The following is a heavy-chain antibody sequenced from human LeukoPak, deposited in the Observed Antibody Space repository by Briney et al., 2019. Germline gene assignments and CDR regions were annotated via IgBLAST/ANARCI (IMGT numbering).Heavy chain of an antibody. D-gene: IGHD6-13*01. J-gene: IGHJ4*02. V-gene: IGHV3-23*01. Sequence: GGSLRLSCAASGFTFSSYAMSWVRQAPGKGLEWVSAISGSGGSTYYADSVKGRFTISRDNSKNTLYLQMNSLRAEDTAVYYCARDEHSSSCYDYWGQGTLVTVSS. CDR1: GFTFSSYA. CDR3: ARDEHSSSCYDY. CDR2: ISGSGGST.